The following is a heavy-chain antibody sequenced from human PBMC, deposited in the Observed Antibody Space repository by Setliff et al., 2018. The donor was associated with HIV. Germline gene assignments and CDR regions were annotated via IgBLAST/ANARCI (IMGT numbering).Heavy chain of an antibody. J-gene: IGHJ4*02. Sequence: GVSLRLSCAASGFTFSPYAMHWVRQAPGKGLESVALISDKGHEKYYADSVKGRFTASRDNSKNTLYLQMSSLRLEDTAIYYCARDSDFYIDYWGQGTLVTVSS. V-gene: IGHV3-30*04. CDR2: ISDKGHEK. CDR1: GFTFSPYA. CDR3: ARDSDFYIDY. D-gene: IGHD2-21*01.